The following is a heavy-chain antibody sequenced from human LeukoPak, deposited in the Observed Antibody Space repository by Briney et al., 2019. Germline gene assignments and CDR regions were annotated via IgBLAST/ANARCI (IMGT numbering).Heavy chain of an antibody. Sequence: SETLSLTCTVSGGSITSSSYYWGWIRQPPGKGLEWIGSIYYSGSTYYNPSLKSRVTISVDTSENQFSLKLSSVTAADTAVYYCARQNTIIDNFDYWGQGTLVTVSS. V-gene: IGHV4-39*01. D-gene: IGHD3-16*02. CDR2: IYYSGST. CDR1: GGSITSSSYY. J-gene: IGHJ4*02. CDR3: ARQNTIIDNFDY.